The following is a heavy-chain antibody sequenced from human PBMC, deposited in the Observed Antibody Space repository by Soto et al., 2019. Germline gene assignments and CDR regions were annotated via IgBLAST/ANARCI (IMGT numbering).Heavy chain of an antibody. V-gene: IGHV3-30*03. CDR3: TGDYDYYCYYYMDV. CDR2: ISYDGSNK. J-gene: IGHJ6*03. CDR1: GFTFSSYG. D-gene: IGHD4-17*01. Sequence: QVQLVGSGGGVVQPGRSLRLSCAASGFTFSSYGMRWVRQAPGKGLEWVAVISYDGSNKYYADSVKGRFTISRDNSKNTLYLQMNSLRAEDTAVYYCTGDYDYYCYYYMDVWGKGTTVTVSS.